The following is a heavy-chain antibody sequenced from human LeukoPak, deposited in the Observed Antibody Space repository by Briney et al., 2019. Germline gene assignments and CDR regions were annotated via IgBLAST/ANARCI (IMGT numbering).Heavy chain of an antibody. CDR1: GGSFSGYY. J-gene: IGHJ4*02. D-gene: IGHD6-19*01. V-gene: IGHV4-34*01. CDR3: ARDERAGSGWYFVY. Sequence: SETLSLTCAVYGGSFSGYYWSWIRQPPGKGLEWIGEINHSRSTNYNPSLKSRVTISVDTSKNQFSLKLSSVTAADTAVYYCARDERAGSGWYFVYWGQGTLVTVSS. CDR2: INHSRST.